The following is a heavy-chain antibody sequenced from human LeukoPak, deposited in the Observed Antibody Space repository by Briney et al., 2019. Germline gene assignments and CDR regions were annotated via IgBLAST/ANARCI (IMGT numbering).Heavy chain of an antibody. CDR3: ARGQLWQTGWFDP. CDR2: ISSTSSYI. D-gene: IGHD5-18*01. CDR1: GFTFSDYS. Sequence: PGVPLRLSCAASGFTFSDYSMHWVRQAPGKGLEWVSCISSTSSYIYYADSVRGRFTISRDNAKNSLYLQMNSLRAEDTAVYYCARGQLWQTGWFDPWGRGTLVTVSS. J-gene: IGHJ5*02. V-gene: IGHV3-21*01.